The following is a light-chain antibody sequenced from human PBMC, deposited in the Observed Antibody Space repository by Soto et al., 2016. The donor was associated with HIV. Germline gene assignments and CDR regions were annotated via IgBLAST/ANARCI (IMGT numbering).Light chain of an antibody. V-gene: IGKV2-28*01. J-gene: IGKJ1*01. CDR1: QSLLHSNGYNY. CDR2: LGS. CDR3: MQALQTPPT. Sequence: DIVMTQSPLSLPVTPGEPASISCRSSQSLLHSNGYNYLDWYLQKPGQSPQVLIYLGSYRASGVPDRFSGSGSGTDFTLKISRVEAEDVGIYYCMQALQTPPTFGQGPRWKS.